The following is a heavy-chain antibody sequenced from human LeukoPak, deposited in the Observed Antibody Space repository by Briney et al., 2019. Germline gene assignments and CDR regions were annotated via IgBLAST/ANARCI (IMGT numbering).Heavy chain of an antibody. CDR3: AKSSYRGAIAAAGVDY. D-gene: IGHD6-13*01. Sequence: GESLKISCKASGYSFTTNWIGWVRQMPGQGLEWMGIIFPGDSDTRYSPSFQDQVTISADKSISTAYLQWRSLKASDTAIYYCAKSSYRGAIAAAGVDYWGQGTLVTVSS. CDR2: IFPGDSDT. J-gene: IGHJ4*02. CDR1: GYSFTTNW. V-gene: IGHV5-51*01.